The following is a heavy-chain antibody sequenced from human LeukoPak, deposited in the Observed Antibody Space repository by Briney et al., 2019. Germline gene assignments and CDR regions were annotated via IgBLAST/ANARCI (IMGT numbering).Heavy chain of an antibody. CDR2: IGRSGTPI. V-gene: IGHV3-11*04. D-gene: IGHD3-16*01. Sequence: GGSLRLSCVASGFTFTDHDMTWIRQAPGKGLERVSFIGRSGTPIYYADSVKGRFTISRDNAKNSLYLQMNSLRDEDTAIYYCTRGLAPTTWGGFYYWGQGTPVTVSS. CDR3: TRGLAPTTWGGFYY. CDR1: GFTFTDHD. J-gene: IGHJ4*02.